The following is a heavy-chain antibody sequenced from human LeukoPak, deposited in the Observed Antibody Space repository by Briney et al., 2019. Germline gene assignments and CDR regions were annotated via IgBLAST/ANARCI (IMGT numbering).Heavy chain of an antibody. V-gene: IGHV3-21*01. CDR1: GFTFSSYS. CDR2: ISSSSSYI. D-gene: IGHD5-12*01. J-gene: IGHJ4*02. Sequence: GGSLRLSCAASGFTFSSYSMNWVRQAPGKGLEWVSSISSSSSYIYYADSVKGRFTISRDNAKNSLYLQMNSLRAEDTAVYYCARVGDSGYDYAFDYWGQGTLVTVSS. CDR3: ARVGDSGYDYAFDY.